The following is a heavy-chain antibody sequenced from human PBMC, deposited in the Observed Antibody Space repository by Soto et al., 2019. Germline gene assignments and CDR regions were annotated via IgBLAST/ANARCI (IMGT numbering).Heavy chain of an antibody. CDR2: INAGNGNT. CDR1: GYTFTSYA. CDR3: ARSIVVVTALDY. V-gene: IGHV1-3*01. D-gene: IGHD2-21*02. J-gene: IGHJ4*02. Sequence: GASVKVSCKASGYTFTSYAMHWVRQAPGQRLEWMGWINAGNGNTKYSQKFQGRVTITRDTSASTAYMELSSLRFEDTVVYYCARSIVVVTALDYWGQGTLVTVSS.